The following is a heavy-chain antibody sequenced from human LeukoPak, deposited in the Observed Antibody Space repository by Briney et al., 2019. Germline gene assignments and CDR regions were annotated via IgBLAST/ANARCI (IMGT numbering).Heavy chain of an antibody. CDR1: GFTFSSYG. J-gene: IGHJ4*02. CDR3: AKDRDGGVTGIAY. V-gene: IGHV3-33*06. D-gene: IGHD2-21*02. Sequence: QPGRSLRLSCAASGFTFSSYGMHWVRQAPGKGLEWVAVIWYDGSNKYYADSVKGRFTISRDNSKNTLYMEMNSLRAEDTAVYYCAKDRDGGVTGIAYWGQGTSVTVSS. CDR2: IWYDGSNK.